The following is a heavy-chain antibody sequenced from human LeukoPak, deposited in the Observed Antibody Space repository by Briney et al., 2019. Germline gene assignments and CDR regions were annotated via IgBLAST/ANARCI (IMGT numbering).Heavy chain of an antibody. CDR2: ISYSGST. Sequence: SETLSLTCTFTGGPISSSNFYWRRIRQAPGKGLVWIGTISYSGSTYYNPSLKSRVTISLDASKNQFSLKLSSVTAADTAVYYCARLASSGLWLGELYVDYWGEGTLVTVSS. J-gene: IGHJ4*02. CDR1: GGPISSSNFY. D-gene: IGHD3-10*01. V-gene: IGHV4-39*01. CDR3: ARLASSGLWLGELYVDY.